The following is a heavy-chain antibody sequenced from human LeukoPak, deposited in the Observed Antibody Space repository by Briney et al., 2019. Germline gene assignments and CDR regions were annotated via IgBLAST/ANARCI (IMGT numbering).Heavy chain of an antibody. CDR3: ARGRGYCSSANCLGWFDP. CDR2: IYDTGTT. CDR1: GGSTSGHY. J-gene: IGHJ5*02. Sequence: SETLSLTCSVSGGSTSGHYWSWIRQPPGTGLEYIGYIYDTGTTYYNPSLKSRVTILRDTSKNQLSLKLSSVTAADTAVYFCARGRGYCSSANCLGWFDPWGQGTLVTVSS. D-gene: IGHD2-2*01. V-gene: IGHV4-59*11.